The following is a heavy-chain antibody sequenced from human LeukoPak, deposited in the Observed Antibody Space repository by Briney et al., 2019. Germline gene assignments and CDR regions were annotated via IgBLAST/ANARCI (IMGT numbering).Heavy chain of an antibody. J-gene: IGHJ6*02. CDR2: IYYSGNT. Sequence: SETLSLTCTVSGGSISSYYWSWIRQTPGKGLEWIGYIYYSGNTNYNPSLQSRVTISVDTSKNQFSLKLSSVTAADTAVYYCATVGRLDGLDVWGQGTRSRSP. CDR3: ATVGRLDGLDV. V-gene: IGHV4-59*01. D-gene: IGHD1-26*01. CDR1: GGSISSYY.